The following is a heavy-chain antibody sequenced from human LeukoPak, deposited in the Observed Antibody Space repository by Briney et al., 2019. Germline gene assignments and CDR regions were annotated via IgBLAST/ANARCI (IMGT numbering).Heavy chain of an antibody. D-gene: IGHD3-22*01. CDR1: GFTLSNYG. J-gene: IGHJ4*02. Sequence: GGSLRLSCAASGFTLSNYGVTWVRKAPGKGLEWVSAITPSGDRTFHADSLKDRLTISRDNSKSTVYLQMNSLRAEDTAEYYCGDSRSSGYYDFRGQGTLVTVSS. V-gene: IGHV3-23*01. CDR3: GDSRSSGYYDF. CDR2: ITPSGDRT.